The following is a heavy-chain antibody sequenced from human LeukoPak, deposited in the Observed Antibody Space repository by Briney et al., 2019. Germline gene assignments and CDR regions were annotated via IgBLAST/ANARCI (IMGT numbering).Heavy chain of an antibody. CDR1: GFTFSSYW. CDR2: IKQDGSEK. CDR3: ARAMDS. V-gene: IGHV3-7*03. J-gene: IGHJ4*02. Sequence: GGSLRLSCVGSGFTFSSYWMNWVRQAPGKGLEWVANIKQDGSEKYCVDSVKGRFTISRDNAKNSLYLQMHSLRAEDTAVYYCARAMDSWGQGTLVTVSS.